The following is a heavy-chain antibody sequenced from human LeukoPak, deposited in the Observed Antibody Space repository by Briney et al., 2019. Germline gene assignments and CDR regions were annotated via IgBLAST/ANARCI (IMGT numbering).Heavy chain of an antibody. V-gene: IGHV3-7*01. Sequence: GGSLRLSCAASGFTFSSYWMSWVRRAPGKGLEWVANIKQDGGEKSYVDSVKGRFTISRDNTKNSLYLQMSSLRAEDTAVYYCARDGTAAGLYFDLWGQGTLVTVSS. CDR2: IKQDGGEK. CDR3: ARDGTAAGLYFDL. D-gene: IGHD6-13*01. CDR1: GFTFSSYW. J-gene: IGHJ4*01.